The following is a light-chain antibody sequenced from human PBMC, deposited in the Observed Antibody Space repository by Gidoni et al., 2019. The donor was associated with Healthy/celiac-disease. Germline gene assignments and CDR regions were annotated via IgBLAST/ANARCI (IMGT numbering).Light chain of an antibody. CDR2: GAS. CDR1: QSVSSN. CDR3: QQDNNWRYT. V-gene: IGKV3-15*01. Sequence: EIVLTQSPATLSVSPGERATLSCRASQSVSSNLAWYQQKPGQAPRLLIYGASTRATGIPARFSGSGSGKECTLTISSLQSEDFAVYYCQQDNNWRYTFXXXTKLEIK. J-gene: IGKJ2*01.